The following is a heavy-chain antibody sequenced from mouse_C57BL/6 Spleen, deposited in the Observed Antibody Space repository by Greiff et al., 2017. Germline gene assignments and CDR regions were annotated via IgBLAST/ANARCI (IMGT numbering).Heavy chain of an antibody. V-gene: IGHV1-50*01. CDR1: GYTFTSYW. J-gene: IGHJ2*01. CDR3: ARGGKTTVVATDFDY. Sequence: QVQLQQPGAELVKPGASVKLSCKASGYTFTSYWMQWVKQRPGQGLEWIGEIDPSDSYTNYNQKFKGKATLTVDTSSSTAYMQRSSLTSEDSAVYYCARGGKTTVVATDFDYWGQGTTLTVSS. D-gene: IGHD1-1*01. CDR2: IDPSDSYT.